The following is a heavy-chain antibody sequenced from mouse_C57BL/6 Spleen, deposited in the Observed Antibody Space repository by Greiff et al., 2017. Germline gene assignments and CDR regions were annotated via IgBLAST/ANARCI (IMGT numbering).Heavy chain of an antibody. Sequence: QVQLQQPGAELVKPGASVKLSCKASGYTFTSYWMHWVKQRPGRGLEWIGRIDPNSGGTKYNEKFKSKATLTVDKPSSTAYMQLSSLTSADSAVSSCARGGVTTVVAAFAYWGQGTTLTVSS. V-gene: IGHV1-72*01. D-gene: IGHD1-1*01. CDR1: GYTFTSYW. J-gene: IGHJ2*01. CDR3: ARGGVTTVVAAFAY. CDR2: IDPNSGGT.